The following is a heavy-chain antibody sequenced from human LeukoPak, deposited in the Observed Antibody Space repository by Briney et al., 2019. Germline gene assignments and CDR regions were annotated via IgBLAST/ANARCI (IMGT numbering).Heavy chain of an antibody. J-gene: IGHJ4*02. Sequence: SETLSLTCTVSGGSISIYYWSWIRQPPGKGLEWIGYIYYSGSTNYNPSLKSRVTISVDTSKNQFSLKLSSVTAADTAVYYCAEGDYYDSSGYFVWGQGTLVTVSS. V-gene: IGHV4-59*01. CDR1: GGSISIYY. CDR2: IYYSGST. D-gene: IGHD3-22*01. CDR3: AEGDYYDSSGYFV.